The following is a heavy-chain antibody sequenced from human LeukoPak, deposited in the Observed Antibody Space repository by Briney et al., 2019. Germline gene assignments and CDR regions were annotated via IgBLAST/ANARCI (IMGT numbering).Heavy chain of an antibody. D-gene: IGHD5-18*01. CDR3: ARGPTRGYSYDSGY. Sequence: GSLRLSCAASGFTFSSYSMNWVRQPPGKGLEWIGEINHSGSTNYNPSLKSRVTISVDTSKNQFSLKLSSVTAADTAVYYCARGPTRGYSYDSGYWGQGTLVTVSS. CDR2: INHSGST. CDR1: GFTFSSYS. V-gene: IGHV4-34*01. J-gene: IGHJ4*02.